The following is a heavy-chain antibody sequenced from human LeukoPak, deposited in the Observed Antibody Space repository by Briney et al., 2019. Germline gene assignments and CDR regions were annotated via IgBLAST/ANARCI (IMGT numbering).Heavy chain of an antibody. CDR3: ARDIVVPAASGRYFDY. CDR2: ISYDGSNK. CDR1: GFTFSSYA. Sequence: GRSLRLSCAASGFTFSSYAMHWVRQAPGKGLEWVAVISYDGSNKYYADSVKGRFTISRDNSKNTLYLQMNSLRPEDTAVYYCARDIVVPAASGRYFDYWGQGTLITVSS. V-gene: IGHV3-30-3*01. J-gene: IGHJ4*02. D-gene: IGHD2-2*01.